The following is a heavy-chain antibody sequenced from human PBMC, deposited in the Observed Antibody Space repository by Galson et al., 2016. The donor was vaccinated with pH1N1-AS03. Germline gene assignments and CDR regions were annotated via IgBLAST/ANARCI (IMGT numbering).Heavy chain of an antibody. Sequence: SLRLSCAASGFTFSSYSMTWVRQAPGKGLEWVSFIRNSGSYISYGDSVKGRSTVSRDNAKNSLYLQMNSLRGADTAVYYCVRSLAAAGNYWGQGTLVIVSS. CDR2: IRNSGSYI. V-gene: IGHV3-21*01. CDR1: GFTFSSYS. CDR3: VRSLAAAGNY. J-gene: IGHJ4*02. D-gene: IGHD6-25*01.